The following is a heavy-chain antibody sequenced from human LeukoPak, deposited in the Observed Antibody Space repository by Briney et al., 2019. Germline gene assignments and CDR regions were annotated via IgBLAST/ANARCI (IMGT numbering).Heavy chain of an antibody. CDR1: GGTFSSYA. Sequence: SSVKVSCKASGGTFSSYAISWVRQAPGQGLEWMGRIIPIFGTANYAQKFQGRVTITTDESTSTAYMELSSLRSEDTAVYYCANLRDPERFDYWGQGTLVTVSS. V-gene: IGHV1-69*05. CDR3: ANLRDPERFDY. D-gene: IGHD5-24*01. CDR2: IIPIFGTA. J-gene: IGHJ4*02.